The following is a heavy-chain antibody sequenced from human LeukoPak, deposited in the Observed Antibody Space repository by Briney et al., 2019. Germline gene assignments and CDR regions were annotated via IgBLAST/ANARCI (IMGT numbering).Heavy chain of an antibody. V-gene: IGHV7-4-1*01. Sequence: SVKVSCKASGYTFTNYGINWVRQAPGQGLEWMGWITTNTGNPTYAQGFTGRFVFSLDTSVSTAYLQIYSLKAEDTAVYYCARGEGYCSAGSCAFDPWGQGTLVTVSS. CDR2: ITTNTGNP. CDR3: ARGEGYCSAGSCAFDP. CDR1: GYTFTNYG. D-gene: IGHD2-15*01. J-gene: IGHJ5*02.